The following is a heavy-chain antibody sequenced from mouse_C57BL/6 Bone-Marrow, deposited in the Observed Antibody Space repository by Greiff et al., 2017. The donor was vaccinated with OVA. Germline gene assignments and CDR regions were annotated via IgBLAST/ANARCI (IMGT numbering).Heavy chain of an antibody. V-gene: IGHV14-1*01. J-gene: IGHJ3*01. CDR1: GFNIKDYY. CDR2: IDPEDGDT. CDR3: TPNWDGTPWFAY. Sequence: VQLQQSGAELVRPGASVKLSCTASGFNIKDYYMHWVKQRPEQGLEWIGRIDPEDGDTAYAPKFQGKATMTADTASNTAYLQLSSLTSEDTAVYYCTPNWDGTPWFAYWGQGTLVTVSA. D-gene: IGHD4-1*01.